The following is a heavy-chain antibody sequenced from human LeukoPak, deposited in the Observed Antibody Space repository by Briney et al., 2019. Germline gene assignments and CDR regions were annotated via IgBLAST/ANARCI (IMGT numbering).Heavy chain of an antibody. CDR3: ASGTTERIDY. Sequence: ASVKVSCKASGYTFTAQYMHWVRQAPGQVLEWMGRINPSSGGTNYVQKFQGRVTTTRDTSITTAYMELTSLRSDDTAEYYCASGTTERIDYWGQGTLVTVSS. J-gene: IGHJ4*02. D-gene: IGHD1-1*01. V-gene: IGHV1-2*06. CDR1: GYTFTAQY. CDR2: INPSSGGT.